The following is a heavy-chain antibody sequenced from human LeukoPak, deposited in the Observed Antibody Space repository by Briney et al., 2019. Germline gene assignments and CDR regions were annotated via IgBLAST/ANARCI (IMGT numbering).Heavy chain of an antibody. CDR2: IYLSGST. V-gene: IGHV4-4*02. J-gene: IGHJ4*02. D-gene: IGHD6-6*01. CDR1: GGSISSRNW. CDR3: ARASSIAALIDY. Sequence: PSETLSLTCAVSGGSISSRNWWSWVRQPPGKGLEWIGEIYLSGSTNYNPSLKSRVTISVDKSKNQFSLKLTSVTAADTAVYYCARASSIAALIDYWGQGTLVTVSS.